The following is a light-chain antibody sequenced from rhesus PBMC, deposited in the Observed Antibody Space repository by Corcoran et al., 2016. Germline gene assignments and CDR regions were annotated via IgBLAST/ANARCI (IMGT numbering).Light chain of an antibody. CDR3: GQGTKVPPFT. Sequence: DVVMTQSPLSLPITPGQPASISCRSSQSLVHSDGNTYLSWYQQKPGQPPRLLIYKVSNRYSGVPDRFSGSGAGTDFTLKISRVEAEDVGVYYCGQGTKVPPFTFGPGTKLDIK. CDR1: QSLVHSDGNTY. J-gene: IGKJ3*01. V-gene: IGKV2-62*02. CDR2: KVS.